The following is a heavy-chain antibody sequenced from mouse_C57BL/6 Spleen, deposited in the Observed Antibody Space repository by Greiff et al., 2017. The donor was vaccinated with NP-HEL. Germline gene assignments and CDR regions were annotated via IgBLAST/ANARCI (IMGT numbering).Heavy chain of an antibody. CDR3: AREGIQSSGYVAWFAY. CDR1: GYTFTSYW. J-gene: IGHJ3*01. D-gene: IGHD3-2*02. V-gene: IGHV1-72*01. CDR2: IDPNSGGT. Sequence: QVQLQQPGAELVKPGASVKLSCKASGYTFTSYWMPWVKQRPGRGLEWIGRIDPNSGGTKYNEKFKSKATLTVDKPSSTAYMQLSSLTSEDSAVYYCAREGIQSSGYVAWFAYWGQGTLVTVSA.